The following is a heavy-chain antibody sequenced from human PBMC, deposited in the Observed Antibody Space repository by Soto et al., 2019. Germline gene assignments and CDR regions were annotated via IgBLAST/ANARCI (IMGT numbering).Heavy chain of an antibody. V-gene: IGHV5-51*01. CDR2: IYPGDSDT. D-gene: IGHD6-6*01. CDR1: GYSFASYW. Sequence: GESLKISCQGSGYSFASYWIGRVRQMPGKDLEWMGIIYPGDSDTRYSPSFQGQVTIPADKSLRTAYLQWTSLKASDTALYYCARNRSFTLGFYYDGMDVWGQGPTVTVYS. CDR3: ARNRSFTLGFYYDGMDV. J-gene: IGHJ6*02.